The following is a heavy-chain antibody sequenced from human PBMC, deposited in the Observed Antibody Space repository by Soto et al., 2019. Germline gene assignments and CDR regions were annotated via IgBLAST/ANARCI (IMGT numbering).Heavy chain of an antibody. V-gene: IGHV3-30-3*01. CDR3: MLQHYYGMDV. CDR1: GFTFSSYA. J-gene: IGHJ6*02. D-gene: IGHD1-1*01. CDR2: ISYDGSNK. Sequence: QVQLVESGGGVVQPGRSLRLSCAASGFTFSSYAMHWVRQAPGKGLEWVAVISYDGSNKYYADSVKGRFTSSRDNSKNTLYLQMNSLRAEDTAVYYCMLQHYYGMDVWGQGTTVTVSS.